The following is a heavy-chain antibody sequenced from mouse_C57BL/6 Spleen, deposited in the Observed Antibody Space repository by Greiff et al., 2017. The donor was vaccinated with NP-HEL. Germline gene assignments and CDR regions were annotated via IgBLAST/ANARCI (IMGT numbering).Heavy chain of an antibody. CDR1: GYTFTSYW. CDR3: ARSCPTGIPAFDY. Sequence: VQLQQPGAELVRPGSSVKLSCKASGYTFTSYWMHWVKQRPIQGLEWIGNIDPSDSETHYNQKFKDKATLTVDKSSSTAYMQLSSLTSEDAAVYYCARSCPTGIPAFDYWGQGTTLTVSS. V-gene: IGHV1-52*01. J-gene: IGHJ2*01. D-gene: IGHD4-1*02. CDR2: IDPSDSET.